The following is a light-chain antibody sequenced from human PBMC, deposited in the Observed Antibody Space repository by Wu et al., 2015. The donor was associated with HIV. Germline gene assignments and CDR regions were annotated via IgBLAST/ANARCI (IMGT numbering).Light chain of an antibody. Sequence: EIVMTQSPATLSVSPGERATLSCRASQSISSNLAWYQHKPGQAPRLLIYGASSRATGIPDRFSGSGSGTDFTLTISRLEPEDFAVYYCHRRLTFGGGTKVEIK. J-gene: IGKJ4*01. V-gene: IGKV3D-15*01. CDR3: HRRLT. CDR2: GAS. CDR1: QSISSN.